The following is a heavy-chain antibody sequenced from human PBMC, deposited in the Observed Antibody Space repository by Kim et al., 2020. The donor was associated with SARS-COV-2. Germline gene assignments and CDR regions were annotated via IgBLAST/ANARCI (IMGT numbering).Heavy chain of an antibody. CDR3: ARSRMGIIAVAGRLDY. CDR1: GYTFTSYA. J-gene: IGHJ4*02. D-gene: IGHD6-19*01. V-gene: IGHV1-3*01. Sequence: ASVKVSCKASGYTFTSYAMHWVRQAPGQRLEWMGWINAGNGNTKYSQKFQGRVTITRDTSASTAYMELSSLRSEDTAVYYCARSRMGIIAVAGRLDYWGQGTLVTVSS. CDR2: INAGNGNT.